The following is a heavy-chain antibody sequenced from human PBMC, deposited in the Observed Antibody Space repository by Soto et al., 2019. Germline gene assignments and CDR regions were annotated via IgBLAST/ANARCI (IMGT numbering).Heavy chain of an antibody. CDR3: TRYSSTVTTLDY. Sequence: SETLSLTCAVSGGSISSGGYSWSWIRQPPGKGLEWVGYIYHSGSTYYNPSLKSRVTISIDRSKNQFSLKLSSVTAADTAVYYCTRYSSTVTTLDYWGQGTLVTVSS. J-gene: IGHJ4*02. CDR1: GGSISSGGYS. D-gene: IGHD2-2*01. V-gene: IGHV4-30-2*01. CDR2: IYHSGST.